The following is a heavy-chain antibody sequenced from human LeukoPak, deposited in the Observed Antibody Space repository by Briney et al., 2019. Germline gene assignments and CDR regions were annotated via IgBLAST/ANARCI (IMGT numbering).Heavy chain of an antibody. CDR2: IYYSGST. V-gene: IGHV4-59*08. D-gene: IGHD1-1*01. CDR3: ARLWRAAIDY. CDR1: GGSISSYY. J-gene: IGHJ4*02. Sequence: TSETLSLTCTVSGGSISSYYWSWIRKPPGKGLEWIGYIYYSGSTNYNPSLKSRVTISVDTSKNQFSLKLTSVTAADTAVYYCARLWRAAIDYGGQGTLVTVSS.